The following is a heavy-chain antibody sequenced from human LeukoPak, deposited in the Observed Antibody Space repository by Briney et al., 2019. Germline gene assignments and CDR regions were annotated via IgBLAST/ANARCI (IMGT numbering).Heavy chain of an antibody. D-gene: IGHD2-2*01. Sequence: GSLRLSCAASGFTFSNYWMSWVRQAPGKGLEWVAVISYDGSNKYYADSVKGRFTISRDNSKNTLYLQMNSLRAEDTAVYYCASPYCSSTSCYAGDDAFDIWGQGTMVTVSS. J-gene: IGHJ3*02. V-gene: IGHV3-30-3*01. CDR3: ASPYCSSTSCYAGDDAFDI. CDR1: GFTFSNYW. CDR2: ISYDGSNK.